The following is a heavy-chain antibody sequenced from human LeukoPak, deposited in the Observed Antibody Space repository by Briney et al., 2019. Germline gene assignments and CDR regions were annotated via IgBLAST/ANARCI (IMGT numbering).Heavy chain of an antibody. CDR2: ISGSGGST. D-gene: IGHD3/OR15-3a*01. CDR3: AKGRIGPDY. V-gene: IGHV3-23*01. J-gene: IGHJ4*02. Sequence: AGGSLRLSCAVSGFTFSDYGMSWVRQAPGKGLEWVSGISGSGGSTYDADSVKGRFTISRDNSKNTPYLQMNSLRAEDTALYYCAKGRIGPDYWGQGTLVTVSS. CDR1: GFTFSDYG.